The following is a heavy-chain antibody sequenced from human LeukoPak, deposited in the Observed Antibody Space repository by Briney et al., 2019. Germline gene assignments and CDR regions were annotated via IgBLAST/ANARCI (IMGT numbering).Heavy chain of an antibody. CDR3: ASWAYNFYYYYYMDV. V-gene: IGHV1-2*02. J-gene: IGHJ6*03. Sequence: ASVKVSCTASGHIFSGYYMHWVRQAPGQGLEWMAWINTNSGSTKYAQKFQGRVTLTWDTSSSTVYMELNSLRFDDTATYYCASWAYNFYYYYYMDVWGKGTTVTVSS. CDR1: GHIFSGYY. CDR2: INTNSGST. D-gene: IGHD1-1*01.